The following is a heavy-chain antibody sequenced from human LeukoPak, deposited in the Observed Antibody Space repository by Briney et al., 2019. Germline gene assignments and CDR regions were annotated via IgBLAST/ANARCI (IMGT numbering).Heavy chain of an antibody. J-gene: IGHJ4*02. CDR2: IKQDGSQK. CDR1: GLTFSSYW. V-gene: IGHV3-7*05. D-gene: IGHD5-18*01. CDR3: ARDESGDSYGLY. Sequence: GGSLRLSCAVSGLTFSSYWMNWVRQAPGKGLEWVANIKQDGSQKYYVDSVRGRFTISRDNAKNSLYLQLNGLRAEDTAVYYCARDESGDSYGLYWGQGTLVTVSS.